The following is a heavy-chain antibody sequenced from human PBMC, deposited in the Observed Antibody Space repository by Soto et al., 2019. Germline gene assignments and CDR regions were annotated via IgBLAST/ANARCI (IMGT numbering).Heavy chain of an antibody. CDR3: ARDDDRSGPNLDY. D-gene: IGHD3-22*01. CDR1: VFSFRTYG. J-gene: IGHJ4*02. V-gene: IGHV3-33*01. CDR2: IWYDGSQK. Sequence: QVQLVESGGGVVQPGRSLRLSCAASVFSFRTYGMHWVRQAPGKGLEWVAVIWYDGSQKYYGDSVKGRFTISRDNSENMLYLQMNSLRAEDTAVYYCARDDDRSGPNLDYWGQGSLVTVSS.